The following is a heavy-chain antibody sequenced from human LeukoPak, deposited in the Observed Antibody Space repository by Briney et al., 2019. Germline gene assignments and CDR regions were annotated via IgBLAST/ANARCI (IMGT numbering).Heavy chain of an antibody. Sequence: PSETLSLTCTVSGGSIRSYYWSWVRQPPGKGLEWIGYIYYRGNTNYNPSLKRRVRISIDTSKNQSSVKLSSVTAADTAVYYCARDSPPRHASSSAGFDYWGQGALVTVSS. D-gene: IGHD6-6*01. CDR1: GGSIRSYY. J-gene: IGHJ4*02. CDR2: IYYRGNT. V-gene: IGHV4-59*01. CDR3: ARDSPPRHASSSAGFDY.